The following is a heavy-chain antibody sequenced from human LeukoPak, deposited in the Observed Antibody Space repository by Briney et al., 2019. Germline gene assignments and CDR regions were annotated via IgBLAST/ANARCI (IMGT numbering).Heavy chain of an antibody. CDR3: AKLTGDFDY. J-gene: IGHJ4*02. CDR2: IRGSGGST. CDR1: GFTFSSYA. V-gene: IGHV3-23*01. Sequence: PGGSLRLSCAASGFTFSSYAVSWVRQAPGKGLEWVSTIRGSGGSTNYADSVKGRFTISRDNSKNTLYLQMSSLRAEDTAVYYCAKLTGDFDYWGQGTLVTVSS. D-gene: IGHD7-27*01.